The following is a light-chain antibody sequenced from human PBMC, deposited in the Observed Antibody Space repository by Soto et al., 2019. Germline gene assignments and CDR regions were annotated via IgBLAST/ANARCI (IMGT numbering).Light chain of an antibody. CDR2: GAS. CDR1: QSVSNN. CDR3: QQYEVWPPLT. Sequence: EIVMTQSPAILSVSPGERATLSCRASQSVSNNLAWYQQSPGQAPRLLIYGASTRATGVPARFSGSGSRTEFTLTSSSLQSEDFARYYCQQYEVWPPLTFGGGTKVEIK. J-gene: IGKJ4*01. V-gene: IGKV3-15*01.